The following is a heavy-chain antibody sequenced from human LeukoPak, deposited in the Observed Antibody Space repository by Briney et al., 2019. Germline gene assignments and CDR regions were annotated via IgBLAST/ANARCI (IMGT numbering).Heavy chain of an antibody. V-gene: IGHV1-2*02. CDR3: ARVSCSSTSCPARDAFDI. CDR2: INPNSGGT. D-gene: IGHD2-2*01. CDR1: GYTFTGYY. J-gene: IGHJ3*02. Sequence: ASVKVSCKASGYTFTGYYMHWVRQAPGQGLEWMGWINPNSGGTNYAQKFQGRFTMTRDTSISTAYMELSRLRSDDTAVYYCARVSCSSTSCPARDAFDIWGQGTMVTVSS.